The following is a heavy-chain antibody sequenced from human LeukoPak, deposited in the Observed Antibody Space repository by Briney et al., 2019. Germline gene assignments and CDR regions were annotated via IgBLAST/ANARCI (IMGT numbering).Heavy chain of an antibody. J-gene: IGHJ3*02. CDR2: ITPNSGST. CDR1: GYTFTGYY. Sequence: ALVKVSCKASGYTFTGYYMPWGRQAAGQGLEWMGWITPNSGSTNYAQQFQGGVTMTRDTSISTAYMELSRLKSADTALYYCARGSEHYDSSDYNYEGDAFDIWGQGTMVTVSS. CDR3: ARGSEHYDSSDYNYEGDAFDI. V-gene: IGHV1-2*02. D-gene: IGHD3-22*01.